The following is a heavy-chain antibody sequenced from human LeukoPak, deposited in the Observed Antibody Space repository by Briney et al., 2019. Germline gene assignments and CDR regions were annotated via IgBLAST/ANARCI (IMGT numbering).Heavy chain of an antibody. D-gene: IGHD6-13*01. CDR1: IDSIKNYY. J-gene: IGHJ4*02. CDR3: ARENSNSWYLDY. Sequence: SETLSLTCTVSIDSIKNYYWNWIRQPPGKGLEWIGYIYHTGNTNYNPSLKSRVTISVDTSKNQFSLKLSSVTAADTAVYYCARENSNSWYLDYWGQGTLVTVSS. CDR2: IYHTGNT. V-gene: IGHV4-59*01.